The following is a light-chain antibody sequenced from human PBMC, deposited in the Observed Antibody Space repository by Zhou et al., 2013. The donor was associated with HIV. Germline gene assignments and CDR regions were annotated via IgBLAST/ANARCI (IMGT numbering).Light chain of an antibody. CDR2: GTS. J-gene: IGKJ4*01. V-gene: IGKV3-20*01. CDR1: QSISSNY. Sequence: VLTQSPGTLSLSPGESTTLSCRASQSISSNYLAWYQQKPGQAPRLLIYGTSTRATGIPDRFSGSGSGTDFTLTISRLEPEDFAVYYCQQSTSTALTFGGGTKVEIK. CDR3: QQSTSTALT.